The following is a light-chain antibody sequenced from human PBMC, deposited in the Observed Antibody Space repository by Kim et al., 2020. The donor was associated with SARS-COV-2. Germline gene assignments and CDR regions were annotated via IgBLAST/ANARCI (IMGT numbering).Light chain of an antibody. CDR3: QTWGTGTVV. J-gene: IGLJ2*01. Sequence: ASVKLTCTLRSGHSSYSIAWHQQQPEKGPRYLMKLNSDGSHSKGDGIPDRFSGSSSGAERHLTISSLQSDDEADYYCQTWGTGTVVFGGGTQLTVL. V-gene: IGLV4-69*01. CDR2: LNSDGSH. CDR1: SGHSSYS.